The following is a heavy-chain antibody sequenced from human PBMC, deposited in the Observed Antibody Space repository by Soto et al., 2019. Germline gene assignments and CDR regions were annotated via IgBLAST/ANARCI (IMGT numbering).Heavy chain of an antibody. CDR2: ISYDGSNK. D-gene: IGHD3-10*01. J-gene: IGHJ5*02. CDR3: AKAAQNFLLSPPWFDP. Sequence: PGGSLRLSCAASGFTFSSYGMHWVRQAPGKGLEWVAVISYDGSNKYYADSVKGRFTISRDNSKNTLYLQMNSLRAEDTAVYYCAKAAQNFLLSPPWFDPWGQGTLVTRLL. V-gene: IGHV3-30*18. CDR1: GFTFSSYG.